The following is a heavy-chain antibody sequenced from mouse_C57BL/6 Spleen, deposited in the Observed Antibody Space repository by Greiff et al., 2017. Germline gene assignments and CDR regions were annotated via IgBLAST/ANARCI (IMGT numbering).Heavy chain of an antibody. V-gene: IGHV6-3*01. CDR2: IRLKSDNYAT. D-gene: IGHD1-1*01. CDR1: GFTFSNYW. J-gene: IGHJ3*01. CDR3: TGITTVAFAY. Sequence: EVKLVESGGGLVQPGGSMKLSCVASGFTFSNYWMNWVRQSPEKGLEWVAQIRLKSDNYATHYAESVKGRFTISRDDSKSSVYLQMNNLRAEDTGIYYCTGITTVAFAYWGQGTLVTVSA.